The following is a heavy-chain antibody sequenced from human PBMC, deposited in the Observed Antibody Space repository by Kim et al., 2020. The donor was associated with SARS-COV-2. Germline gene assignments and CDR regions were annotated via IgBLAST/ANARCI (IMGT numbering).Heavy chain of an antibody. D-gene: IGHD3-16*01. Sequence: ASVKVSCKASGYTFTSYDINWVRQATGQGLEWMGWMNPNSGNTGYAQKFQGRVTMTRNTSISTAYMELSSLRSEDTAVYYCARTPYVQTARTLIPHYYYYMDVWGKGTTVTVSS. CDR2: MNPNSGNT. J-gene: IGHJ6*03. V-gene: IGHV1-8*02. CDR3: ARTPYVQTARTLIPHYYYYMDV. CDR1: GYTFTSYD.